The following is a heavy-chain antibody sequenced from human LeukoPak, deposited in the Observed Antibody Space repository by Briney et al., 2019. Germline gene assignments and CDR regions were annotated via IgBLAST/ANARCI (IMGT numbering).Heavy chain of an antibody. V-gene: IGHV3-21*01. J-gene: IGHJ4*02. D-gene: IGHD2-2*01. Sequence: GGSLRLSCAASGFTFSSYSMSWVRQAPGKGLEWVSSISGSSSSIYYADSVKGRFTISRDNAKNSLYLQMNSLRAEDTAVYYFASGCSSATCYRGSDYWGQGTLVTVSS. CDR3: ASGCSSATCYRGSDY. CDR2: ISGSSSSI. CDR1: GFTFSSYS.